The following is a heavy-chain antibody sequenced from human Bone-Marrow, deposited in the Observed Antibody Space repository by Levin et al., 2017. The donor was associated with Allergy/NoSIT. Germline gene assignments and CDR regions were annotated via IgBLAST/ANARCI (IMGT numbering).Heavy chain of an antibody. J-gene: IGHJ2*01. D-gene: IGHD6-19*01. Sequence: SQTLSLTCTVSGGSISSYYWSWIRQPPGKGLEWIGYIYYSGSTNYNPSLKSRVTISVDTSKNQFSLKLSSVTAADTAVYYCARLSRDKGQWWYFDLWGRGTLVTVSS. V-gene: IGHV4-59*01. CDR1: GGSISSYY. CDR2: IYYSGST. CDR3: ARLSRDKGQWWYFDL.